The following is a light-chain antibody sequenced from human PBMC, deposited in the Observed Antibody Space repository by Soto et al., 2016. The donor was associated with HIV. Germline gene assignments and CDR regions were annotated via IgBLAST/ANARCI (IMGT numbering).Light chain of an antibody. CDR2: QDS. CDR3: QAWDTNTYVI. Sequence: SFELSQPPSLSVSPGQTASITCSGENLGNKYVCWYQQKPGQSPVLVIHQDSERPSGIPERFSGSNSGNTATLTISGTQAMDEDDYYCQAWDTNTYVIFGGGTKLTVL. V-gene: IGLV3-1*01. J-gene: IGLJ2*01. CDR1: NLGNKY.